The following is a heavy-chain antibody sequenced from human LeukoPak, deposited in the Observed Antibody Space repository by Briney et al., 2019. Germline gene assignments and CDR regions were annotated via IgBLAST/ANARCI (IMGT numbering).Heavy chain of an antibody. CDR2: IYYSGTT. J-gene: IGHJ4*02. V-gene: IGHV4-59*01. D-gene: IGHD3-10*01. Sequence: SGTLSLTCTVSGXSINTYYWSWIRQPPGKGLEWIGYIYYSGTTSYNPSLKTRVTISIDTSKNQFSLKLSSVTAADTAVYYCARVLRPMASQYYFDYWGQGTLVTVSS. CDR1: GXSINTYY. CDR3: ARVLRPMASQYYFDY.